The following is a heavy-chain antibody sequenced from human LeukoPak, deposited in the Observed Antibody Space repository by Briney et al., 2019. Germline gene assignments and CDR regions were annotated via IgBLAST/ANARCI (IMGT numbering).Heavy chain of an antibody. CDR2: IYTSGST. CDR3: ARATGSSGWYSFGFNY. Sequence: PSETLSLTCTVSGGSISSYYWIWIRQPAGKGLEWIGRIYTSGSTNYNPSLKSRVTMSVDTSKNQFSLKLSSVTAADTAVYYCARATGSSGWYSFGFNYWGQGTLVTVSS. J-gene: IGHJ4*02. CDR1: GGSISSYY. V-gene: IGHV4-4*07. D-gene: IGHD6-19*01.